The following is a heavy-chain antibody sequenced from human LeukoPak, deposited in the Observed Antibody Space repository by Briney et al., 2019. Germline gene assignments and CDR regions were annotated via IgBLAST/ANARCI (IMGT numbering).Heavy chain of an antibody. V-gene: IGHV6-1*01. Sequence: SQTLSLTCVISGDSVSSNSAAWNWIRQSPSRGLEWLGRTYYRSKWYNDYAVSVKSRITINPDTSKNQFSLQLNSVTPEDTAVYYCARDRFWYDFWSGYYTGTLDYWGQGTLVTVSS. D-gene: IGHD3-3*01. CDR3: ARDRFWYDFWSGYYTGTLDY. CDR1: GDSVSSNSAA. J-gene: IGHJ4*02. CDR2: TYYRSKWYN.